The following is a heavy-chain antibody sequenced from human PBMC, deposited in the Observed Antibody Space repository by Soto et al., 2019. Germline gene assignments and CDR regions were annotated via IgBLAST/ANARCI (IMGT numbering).Heavy chain of an antibody. J-gene: IGHJ2*01. CDR1: GGTFSSYT. D-gene: IGHD6-6*01. V-gene: IGHV1-69*04. Sequence: SVKVSCKASGGTFSSYTISWVRQAPGQGLEWMGRIIPILGIANYAQKFQGRVTITADKSTSTAYMELSSLRDDDTAVYYCTRDSASYSSSSGSYWYFDLWGRGTLVTVSS. CDR3: TRDSASYSSSSGSYWYFDL. CDR2: IIPILGIA.